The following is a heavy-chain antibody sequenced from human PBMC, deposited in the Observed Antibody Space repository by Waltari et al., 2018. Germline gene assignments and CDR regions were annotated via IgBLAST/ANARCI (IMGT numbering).Heavy chain of an antibody. D-gene: IGHD1-26*01. CDR3: ARDVVGAHNWFDP. CDR1: GGSISSGSYY. V-gene: IGHV4-61*02. CDR2: IYTSGST. J-gene: IGHJ5*02. Sequence: QVQLQESGPGLVKPSQTLSLTCTVPGGSISSGSYYWSWLRQPAGKGLEWIGRIYTSGSTNYNPSLKSRVTISVDTSKNQFSLKLSSVTAADTAVYYCARDVVGAHNWFDPWGQGTLVTVSS.